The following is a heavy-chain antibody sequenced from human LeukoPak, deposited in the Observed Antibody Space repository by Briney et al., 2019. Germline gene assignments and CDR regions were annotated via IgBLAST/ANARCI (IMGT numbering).Heavy chain of an antibody. V-gene: IGHV4-34*01. Sequence: SETLSLTCAVYGGSFSGYYWSWIRQPPGKGLEWIGEINHSGSTNYNPSLKSRVTISVDTAKNQSALKLSSGTAADTAVYYCAREDTAMVNDYWGQGTLVTVSS. CDR1: GGSFSGYY. CDR3: AREDTAMVNDY. J-gene: IGHJ4*02. D-gene: IGHD5-18*01. CDR2: INHSGST.